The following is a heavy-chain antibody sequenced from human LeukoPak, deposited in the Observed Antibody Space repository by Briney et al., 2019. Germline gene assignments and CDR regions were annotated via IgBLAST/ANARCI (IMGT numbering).Heavy chain of an antibody. Sequence: GGSLRLSCAASGFTFSDYYMSWIRQAPGKGLEWVSYISSSGSTIYYADSVKGRFTISRDNSKNTLYLQMNSLRAEDTAVYYCAKPNWNGAYDYWGQGTLVTVSS. V-gene: IGHV3-11*01. CDR2: ISSSGSTI. CDR3: AKPNWNGAYDY. D-gene: IGHD1-1*01. J-gene: IGHJ4*02. CDR1: GFTFSDYY.